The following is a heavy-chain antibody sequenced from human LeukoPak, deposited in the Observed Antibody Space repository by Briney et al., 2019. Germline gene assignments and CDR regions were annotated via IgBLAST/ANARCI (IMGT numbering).Heavy chain of an antibody. D-gene: IGHD3-3*01. J-gene: IGHJ6*03. CDR1: GYTFTGYY. Sequence: ASVKVSCKASGYTFTGYYMHWVRQAPGQGLEGMGWINPNSGGTNYAQKFQGRVTMTRDTSISTAYMELSRLRSDDTAVYYCARGLRALDFWSGSYYMDVWGKGTTVTVSS. V-gene: IGHV1-2*02. CDR2: INPNSGGT. CDR3: ARGLRALDFWSGSYYMDV.